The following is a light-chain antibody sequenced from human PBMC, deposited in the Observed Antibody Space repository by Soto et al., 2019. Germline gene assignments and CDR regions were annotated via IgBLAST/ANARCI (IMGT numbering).Light chain of an antibody. CDR3: AAWDDSLNGPYV. CDR1: SSNIGSNT. Sequence: QSVLTQPPSASGTPGQRGTISCSGSSSNIGSNTVNWYQQLPGTAPKLLIYSNNQRPSGVPDRFSGSKSGTSASLAISGLQSEDEADYYCAAWDDSLNGPYVFGTGTKATVL. CDR2: SNN. V-gene: IGLV1-44*01. J-gene: IGLJ1*01.